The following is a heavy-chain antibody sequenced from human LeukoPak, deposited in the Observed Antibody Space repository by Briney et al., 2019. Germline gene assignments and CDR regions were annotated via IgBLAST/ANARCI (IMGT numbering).Heavy chain of an antibody. CDR2: ISHSSDTI. J-gene: IGHJ4*02. Sequence: GGSLRLSCAASGFTFSHYSMNWVRQAPGKGLEWVSYISHSSDTIYYGGSVQGRFTISRDNDKNSLYLQMNSLRGEDSAVYYCARTLSESWGTPPASWGQGTPVTVSS. CDR3: ARTLSESWGTPPAS. CDR1: GFTFSHYS. D-gene: IGHD1-26*01. V-gene: IGHV3-48*04.